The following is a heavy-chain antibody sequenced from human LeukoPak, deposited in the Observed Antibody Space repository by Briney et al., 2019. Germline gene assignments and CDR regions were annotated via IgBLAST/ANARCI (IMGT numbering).Heavy chain of an antibody. CDR1: GFTFDNYA. CDR3: AKDGGGWLSTGWYYFDY. J-gene: IGHJ4*02. D-gene: IGHD6-19*01. Sequence: PGGSLRLSCEASGFTFDNYAMSWVRQAPGKGLEWVATIIGGGANTYYAHFVKGRFTISRDNSENTVYLQMKYLRAEDTAIYFCAKDGGGWLSTGWYYFDYWSQGTLVTVSS. CDR2: IIGGGANT. V-gene: IGHV3-23*01.